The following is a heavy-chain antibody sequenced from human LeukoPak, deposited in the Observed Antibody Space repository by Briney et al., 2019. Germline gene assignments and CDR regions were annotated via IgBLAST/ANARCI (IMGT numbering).Heavy chain of an antibody. CDR1: GYPFTTYD. D-gene: IGHD1-14*01. CDR3: ARISDHNWYFDL. CDR2: MNPSSGYT. J-gene: IGHJ2*01. Sequence: ASVKVSCKASGYPFTTYDINWVRKATGQGLEWMGWMNPSSGYTGYSQKFQGRVTMTRNTFITTAYMELSSLRSEDTAVYYCARISDHNWYFDLWGRGTLVTVSS. V-gene: IGHV1-8*01.